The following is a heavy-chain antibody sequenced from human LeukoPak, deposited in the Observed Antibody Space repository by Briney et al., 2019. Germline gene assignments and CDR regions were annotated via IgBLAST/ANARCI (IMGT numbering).Heavy chain of an antibody. V-gene: IGHV3-23*01. CDR1: GFTFNNYA. J-gene: IGHJ5*02. CDR2: ISGSGYRT. D-gene: IGHD3-22*01. Sequence: GGSLRLSCVPSGFTFNNYAMTWVRQAPGKGLEWVSAISGSGYRTYYADSVKGRFTISRDNSMNTLYLQMNSLAGEDTAVYYCARMDYYDSSGRNLFDPWGQGTLVTVSS. CDR3: ARMDYYDSSGRNLFDP.